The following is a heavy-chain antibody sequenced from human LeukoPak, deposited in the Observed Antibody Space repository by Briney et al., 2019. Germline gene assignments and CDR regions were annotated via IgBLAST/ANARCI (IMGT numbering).Heavy chain of an antibody. CDR3: ARGVGAIVDTAMVSHGYYFDY. Sequence: SETLSLTCAVYGGSFSGYYWSWIRQPPGKGLEWIGEINHSGSTNYNPSLKSRVTISVDTSKNQSSLKLSSVTAADTAVYYCARGVGAIVDTAMVSHGYYFDYWGQGTLVTVSS. CDR1: GGSFSGYY. J-gene: IGHJ4*02. V-gene: IGHV4-34*01. CDR2: INHSGST. D-gene: IGHD5-18*01.